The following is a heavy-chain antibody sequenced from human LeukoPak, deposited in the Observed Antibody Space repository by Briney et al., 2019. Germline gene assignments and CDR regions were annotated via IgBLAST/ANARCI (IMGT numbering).Heavy chain of an antibody. J-gene: IGHJ3*02. Sequence: GGSLRLSCATSGFTFSNHPMHWVRQAPGKGLEWVAALSNDGNSKFYADSVKGRFTISRDNSKNTLYLQMNSLRVEDTAIYYCAKESNGLDIWGRGTMVIVTS. V-gene: IGHV3-30*04. CDR1: GFTFSNHP. CDR3: AKESNGLDI. CDR2: LSNDGNSK. D-gene: IGHD2-8*01.